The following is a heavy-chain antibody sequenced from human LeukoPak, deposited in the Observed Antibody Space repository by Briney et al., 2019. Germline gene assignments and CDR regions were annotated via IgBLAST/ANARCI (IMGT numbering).Heavy chain of an antibody. D-gene: IGHD3-10*01. Sequence: GGSLRLSCAASGFTFSSYWMHWARQDAGKGLVWVARISSDGTNTIYADSVKGRFTISRDNAKNTLYLQMNSLRAEDTAVYYCARGSWFGVPTEIDYWGQGTLVTVSS. CDR1: GFTFSSYW. V-gene: IGHV3-74*01. CDR2: ISSDGTNT. CDR3: ARGSWFGVPTEIDY. J-gene: IGHJ4*02.